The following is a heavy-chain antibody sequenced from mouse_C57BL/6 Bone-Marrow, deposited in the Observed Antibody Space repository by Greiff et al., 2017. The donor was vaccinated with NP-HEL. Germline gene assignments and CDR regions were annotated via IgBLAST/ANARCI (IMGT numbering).Heavy chain of an antibody. Sequence: QVQLQQPGAELVRPGTSVKLSCKASGYTFTSYWMHWVKQSPGQGLEWIGVIDPSDSYTNSNQKLKGKSTLTVETPSSTAYMQLSSLTSEDSAVYYCARCGYRDYWGQGTAPTVTS. D-gene: IGHD1-2*01. CDR3: ARCGYRDY. CDR2: IDPSDSYT. CDR1: GYTFTSYW. J-gene: IGHJ2*01. V-gene: IGHV1-59*01.